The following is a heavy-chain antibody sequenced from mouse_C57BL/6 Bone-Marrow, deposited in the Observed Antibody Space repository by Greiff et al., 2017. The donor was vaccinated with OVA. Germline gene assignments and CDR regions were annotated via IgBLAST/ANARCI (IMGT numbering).Heavy chain of an antibody. J-gene: IGHJ3*01. CDR2: IYPGSGNT. D-gene: IGHD1-1*01. V-gene: IGHV1-76*01. CDR1: GYTFTDYY. CDR3: ARRGGIVYYGSFAWFAY. Sequence: QVQLQQSGAELVRPGASVKLSCKASGYTFTDYYINWVKQRPGQGLEWIARIYPGSGNTYYNEKFKGKATLTAEKSSSTAYMQLSSLTSEDSAVYFCARRGGIVYYGSFAWFAYWGQGTLVTVSA.